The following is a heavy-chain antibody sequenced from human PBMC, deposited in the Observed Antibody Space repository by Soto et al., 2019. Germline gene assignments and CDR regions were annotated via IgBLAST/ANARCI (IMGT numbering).Heavy chain of an antibody. CDR2: IIPIFGTA. D-gene: IGHD5-12*01. V-gene: IGHV1-69*13. J-gene: IGHJ4*02. CDR1: GGTFSSYA. CDR3: ARVGRWLQSNFDY. Sequence: GASVKVSCKASGGTFSSYAISWVRQAPGQGLEWMGGIIPIFGTANYAQKFQGRVTITADESTSTAYMELSSLRSEDTAVYYCARVGRWLQSNFDYWGQGTLVTVSS.